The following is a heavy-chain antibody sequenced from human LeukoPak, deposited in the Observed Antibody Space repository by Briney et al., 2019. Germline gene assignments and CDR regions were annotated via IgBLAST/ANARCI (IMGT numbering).Heavy chain of an antibody. D-gene: IGHD1-26*01. V-gene: IGHV4-39*07. CDR1: GGSISSYY. Sequence: SETLSLTCTVSGGSISSYYWGWIRQPPGQGLEWFGSIYYSGTTYYNPSLKSRVTISVDTSKNQVSLKLSSVTAADTAVYYCARVQGLVGGTWVAFDMWGQGTMVTVSS. CDR3: ARVQGLVGGTWVAFDM. CDR2: IYYSGTT. J-gene: IGHJ3*02.